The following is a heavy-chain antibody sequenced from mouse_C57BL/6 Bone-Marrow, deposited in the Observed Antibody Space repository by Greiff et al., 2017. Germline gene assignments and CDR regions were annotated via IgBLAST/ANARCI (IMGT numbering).Heavy chain of an antibody. CDR3: ARWDYYGSSYLFAY. J-gene: IGHJ3*01. D-gene: IGHD1-1*01. Sequence: QVHLQQSGAELARPGASVQLSCKASGYTFTSYGISWVKQRTGQGLEWIGEIYPRSGNTYYNEKFKGKATLTADKSSSTAYMELRSLTSEDSAVYFCARWDYYGSSYLFAYWGQGTLVTVSA. CDR1: GYTFTSYG. CDR2: IYPRSGNT. V-gene: IGHV1-81*01.